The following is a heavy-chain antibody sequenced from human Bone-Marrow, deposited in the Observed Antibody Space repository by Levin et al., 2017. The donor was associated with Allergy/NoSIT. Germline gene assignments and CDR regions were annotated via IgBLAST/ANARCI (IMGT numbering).Heavy chain of an antibody. CDR1: GASITSGDHY. D-gene: IGHD3-10*01. V-gene: IGHV4-30-4*01. CDR3: ASLSYYYGAGTHPDEDY. CDR2: IYYSGST. J-gene: IGHJ4*02. Sequence: PSETLSLTCSVSGASITSGDHYWSWIRQSPGKGLEWIGYIYYSGSTYYNPSLMTRITISLDPSKNHFSLKLRSVTAADTAVYYCASLSYYYGAGTHPDEDYWGQGALVIVSS.